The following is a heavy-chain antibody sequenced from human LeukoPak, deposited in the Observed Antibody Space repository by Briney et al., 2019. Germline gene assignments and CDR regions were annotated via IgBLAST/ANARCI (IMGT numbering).Heavy chain of an antibody. Sequence: GASVKVSCKASGYTFTSYGISWVRQAPGQGLEWMGWISAYYGNTNYAQKLQGRVTMTTDTSTSTAYMELRSLRSDDTAVYYCARDVVGYSSGWYRGGGGDYFDYWGQGTLVTVSS. CDR1: GYTFTSYG. V-gene: IGHV1-18*01. CDR2: ISAYYGNT. D-gene: IGHD6-19*01. CDR3: ARDVVGYSSGWYRGGGGDYFDY. J-gene: IGHJ4*02.